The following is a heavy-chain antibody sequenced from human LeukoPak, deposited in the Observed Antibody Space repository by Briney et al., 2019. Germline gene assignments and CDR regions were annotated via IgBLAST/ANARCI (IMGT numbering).Heavy chain of an antibody. Sequence: GGSLRLSCTASGFTFSSTGMHWVRQAPGKGLEWVSYIRYDGNNKYYGDSVKGRLTVSRDNSKNTLYLQMNSLRVEDTAVYYCARAYNPDYWGQGTLVTVSS. CDR1: GFTFSSTG. CDR3: ARAYNPDY. D-gene: IGHD1-14*01. V-gene: IGHV3-30*02. CDR2: IRYDGNNK. J-gene: IGHJ4*02.